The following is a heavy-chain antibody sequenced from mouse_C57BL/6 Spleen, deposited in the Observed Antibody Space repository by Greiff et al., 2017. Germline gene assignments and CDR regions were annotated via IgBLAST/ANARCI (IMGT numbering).Heavy chain of an antibody. D-gene: IGHD2-3*01. CDR1: GYTFTSYG. J-gene: IGHJ2*01. CDR3: AIADGYYVAFDY. Sequence: QVQLQQSGAELARPGASVKLSCKASGYTFTSYGISWVKQRTGQGLEWIGEIYPTSGNTNYNQKFKGKATLTADKSSSTAYMELRSLTSEDSAVYFCAIADGYYVAFDYWGQGTTLTVSS. V-gene: IGHV1-81*01. CDR2: IYPTSGNT.